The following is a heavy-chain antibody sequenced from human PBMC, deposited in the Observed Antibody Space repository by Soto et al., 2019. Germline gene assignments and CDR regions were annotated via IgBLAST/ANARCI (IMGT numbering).Heavy chain of an antibody. CDR2: INSDGTDT. J-gene: IGHJ4*02. Sequence: PGGSLRLSCAASGFTFSSSWMHWVRQAPGKGLVWVSHINSDGTDTNYADSVKGRFTISRDNAKNTVYLQMNSLRAEDTAVYYCARDWRYALNYWGQGILVTVSS. V-gene: IGHV3-74*01. CDR1: GFTFSSSW. CDR3: ARDWRYALNY. D-gene: IGHD2-2*01.